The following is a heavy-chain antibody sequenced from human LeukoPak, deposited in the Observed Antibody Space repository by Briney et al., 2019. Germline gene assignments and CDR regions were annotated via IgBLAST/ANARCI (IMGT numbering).Heavy chain of an antibody. CDR2: IKQYGTER. D-gene: IGHD3-16*01. V-gene: IGHV3-7*01. CDR3: ASDGGPFDH. J-gene: IGHJ4*02. Sequence: GGSLRLSCAASGFTFSDYYMSWIRQAPGKGLEWVANIKQYGTERYYVDSVKGRFTISRDDAKKSVYLQMNSLRAEDTAVYFCASDGGPFDHWGQGMLVTVAS. CDR1: GFTFSDYY.